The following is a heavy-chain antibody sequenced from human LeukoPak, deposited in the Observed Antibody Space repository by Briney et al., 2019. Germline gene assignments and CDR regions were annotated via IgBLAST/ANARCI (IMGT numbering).Heavy chain of an antibody. V-gene: IGHV4-59*08. CDR3: ARQGGGEDY. J-gene: IGHJ4*02. Sequence: PSETLSLTCTVSGGSISSYYWSWIRQPPGKGLEWIGYIYYSGSTNYNPSLKSRVTISVDTSKNQCSLKLSSVTAADTAVYYCARQGGGEDYWGQGTLVTVSS. CDR2: IYYSGST. CDR1: GGSISSYY. D-gene: IGHD2-21*01.